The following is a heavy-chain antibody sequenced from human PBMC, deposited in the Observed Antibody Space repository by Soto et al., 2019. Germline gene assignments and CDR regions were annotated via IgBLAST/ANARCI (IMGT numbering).Heavy chain of an antibody. V-gene: IGHV3-48*02. CDR1: GFTFSSYS. CDR2: ISSSSSTI. CDR3: ARAEVYSSSWYNHGYFDL. Sequence: EVQLVESGGGLVQPGGSLRLSCAASGFTFSSYSMNWVRQAPGKGLEWVSYISSSSSTIYYADSVKGRFTISRDNAKNSLYLQMNSLRDEDTAVYYCARAEVYSSSWYNHGYFDLWGRGTLVTVSS. J-gene: IGHJ2*01. D-gene: IGHD6-13*01.